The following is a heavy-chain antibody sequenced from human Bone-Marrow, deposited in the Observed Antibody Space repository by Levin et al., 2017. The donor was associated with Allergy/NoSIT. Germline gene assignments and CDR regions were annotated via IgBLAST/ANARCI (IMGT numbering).Heavy chain of an antibody. Sequence: GGSLRLSCAVSGFVFSDYYMYWIRQAPGKGLEWVSYITDSATNTNYADSVRGRFTVSRDNAKKSLYLQMNSLRPEDPAIYYFARPRIAAARGPAFDIWGQGTMVTVSS. V-gene: IGHV3-11*03. CDR3: ARPRIAAARGPAFDI. J-gene: IGHJ3*02. CDR1: GFVFSDYY. CDR2: ITDSATNT. D-gene: IGHD6-13*01.